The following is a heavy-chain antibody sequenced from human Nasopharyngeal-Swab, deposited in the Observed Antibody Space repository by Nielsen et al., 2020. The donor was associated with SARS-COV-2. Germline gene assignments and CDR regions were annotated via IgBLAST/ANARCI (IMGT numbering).Heavy chain of an antibody. Sequence: ASVTVSCKASGYTFTSYDINWVRQATGQGLEWMGWMNPNSGNTGYAQKFQGRVTITRNTSISTAYMELSSLRSEDTAVYYCARGHVLRFLEWPQGAVYYYGMDVWGQGTTVTVSS. V-gene: IGHV1-8*03. CDR2: MNPNSGNT. CDR3: ARGHVLRFLEWPQGAVYYYGMDV. J-gene: IGHJ6*02. CDR1: GYTFTSYD. D-gene: IGHD3-3*01.